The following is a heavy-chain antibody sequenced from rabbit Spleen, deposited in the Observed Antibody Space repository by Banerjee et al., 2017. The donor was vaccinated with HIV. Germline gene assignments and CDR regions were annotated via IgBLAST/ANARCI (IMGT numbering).Heavy chain of an antibody. V-gene: IGHV1S45*01. D-gene: IGHD8-1*01. J-gene: IGHJ4*01. Sequence: QEQLVESGGGLVKPGASLTLTCTASGFSFSSNYDMCWVRQAPGKGLEWIGCIYTGNGKAYYASWAKGRFTISKSSSTTVTLQMTSLTAADTATYFCTRDAGSYDYIDVYFNLWGQGTLVTVS. CDR2: IYTGNGKA. CDR1: GFSFSSNYD. CDR3: TRDAGSYDYIDVYFNL.